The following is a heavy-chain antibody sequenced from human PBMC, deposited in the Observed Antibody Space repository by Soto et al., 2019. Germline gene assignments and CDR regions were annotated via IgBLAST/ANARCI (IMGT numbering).Heavy chain of an antibody. Sequence: EVQLVESGGGLVQPGRSQRLSCAASGFRFEDYGMHWVRQAPGKGLEWVSSISWNSRNIAYADSVKGRFTVSRDNAKNSLYLHMNSPRPEDTALYYCAKDISRYQLVLITEGMDVWGQVTTVTVSS. V-gene: IGHV3-9*01. J-gene: IGHJ6*02. CDR2: ISWNSRNI. D-gene: IGHD3-10*01. CDR3: AKDISRYQLVLITEGMDV. CDR1: GFRFEDYG.